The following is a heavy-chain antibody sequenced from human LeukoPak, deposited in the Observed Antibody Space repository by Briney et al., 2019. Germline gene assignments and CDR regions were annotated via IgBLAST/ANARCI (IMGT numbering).Heavy chain of an antibody. CDR2: IYPGDFDT. V-gene: IGHV5-51*01. CDR3: ARVSTPSAYDPFDF. CDR1: GSSFTSHW. D-gene: IGHD5-12*01. Sequence: HGESLKISCKGSGSSFTSHWIGWVRQMPGKGLEWMGIIYPGDFDTRYSPSFQGQVTISADKFISTAYLQWSSLKASDTAMYYCARVSTPSAYDPFDFWGQGTLVTVSS. J-gene: IGHJ4*02.